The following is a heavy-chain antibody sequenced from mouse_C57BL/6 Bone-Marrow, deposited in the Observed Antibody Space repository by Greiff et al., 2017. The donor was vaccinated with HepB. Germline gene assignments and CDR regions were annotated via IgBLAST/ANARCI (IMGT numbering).Heavy chain of an antibody. J-gene: IGHJ3*01. CDR1: GFNIKDYY. D-gene: IGHD2-5*01. CDR2: IDPEDGDT. Sequence: VQLQQSGAELVRPGASVKLSCTASGFNIKDYYMHWVKQRPEQGLEWIGRIDPEDGDTEYAPKFQGKATMTADTSSNTAYLQLSSLTSEDTAVYYCIITIVTTGFAYWGQGTLVTVSA. CDR3: IITIVTTGFAY. V-gene: IGHV14-1*01.